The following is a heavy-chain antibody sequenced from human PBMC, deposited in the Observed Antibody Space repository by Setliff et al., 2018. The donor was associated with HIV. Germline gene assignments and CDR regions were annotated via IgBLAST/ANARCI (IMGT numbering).Heavy chain of an antibody. D-gene: IGHD6-19*01. CDR3: VKSASWDLRGWLH. CDR2: IYHSGST. V-gene: IGHV4-4*02. CDR1: GGSISSSNW. Sequence: ASETLSLTCAVSGGSISSSNWWSWVRQSPGKGLEWIGEIYHSGSTDYNPSLKSRVTISVDTSKNQFSLKLSSVTAADTAVYYCVKSASWDLRGWLHWGQGTPVTVSS. J-gene: IGHJ4*02.